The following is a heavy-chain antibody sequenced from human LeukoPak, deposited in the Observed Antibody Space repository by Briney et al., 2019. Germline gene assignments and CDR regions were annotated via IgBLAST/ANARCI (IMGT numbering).Heavy chain of an antibody. CDR3: ARDRFYGSGSRGYYGMDV. Sequence: GGSLRLSCAASGFTVSSNYMSWVRQAPGKGLEWVSVLYSGGSTYYADSVKGRFTISRDNSKNTLYLQMNSLRAEDTAVYYCARDRFYGSGSRGYYGMDVWGQGTTVTVSS. CDR1: GFTVSSNY. D-gene: IGHD3-10*01. CDR2: LYSGGST. J-gene: IGHJ6*02. V-gene: IGHV3-66*01.